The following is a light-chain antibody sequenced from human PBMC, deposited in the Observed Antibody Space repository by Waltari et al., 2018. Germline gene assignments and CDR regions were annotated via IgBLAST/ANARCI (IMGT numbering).Light chain of an antibody. CDR1: QDIDGH. V-gene: IGKV1-33*01. CDR3: QQYHHLPVT. J-gene: IGKJ4*01. Sequence: DIQMTQSPSSLSASIGDRVTITCQASQDIDGHLDLHQQKPGKAPELLIYDSLNLKTGVPSRFSGGVSGRYFTLTISDLQPEDVATYYCQQYHHLPVTFGGGTKVDMK. CDR2: DSL.